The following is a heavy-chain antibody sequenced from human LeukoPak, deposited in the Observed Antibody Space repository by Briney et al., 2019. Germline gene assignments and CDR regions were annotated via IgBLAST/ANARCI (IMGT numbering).Heavy chain of an antibody. CDR1: SGSFSSSSYF. Sequence: SETLSLTCTVSSGSFSSSSYFCGWIRQPPGMGLEWIATINYSGTTYYNPSLKSRVTISVDTSKNQFSLKLSSVTAADTAVYYCARMERFGVRAYYFDYWGQGTLVTVSS. J-gene: IGHJ4*02. CDR2: INYSGTT. D-gene: IGHD3-10*01. V-gene: IGHV4-39*01. CDR3: ARMERFGVRAYYFDY.